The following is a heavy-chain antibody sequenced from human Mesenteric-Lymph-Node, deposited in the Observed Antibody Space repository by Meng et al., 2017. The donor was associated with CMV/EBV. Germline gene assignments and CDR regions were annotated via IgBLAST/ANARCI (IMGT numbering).Heavy chain of an antibody. J-gene: IGHJ4*02. V-gene: IGHV6-1*01. CDR3: ARDVTGDLQFDY. CDR1: GDSVSSNSAA. D-gene: IGHD7-27*01. Sequence: ISGDSVSSNSAAWNWIRQSASRGLEWLGRTYYRSKWYNDYTVSVKSRITINPDTSKNQFSLQLNSVTPEDTAVYYCARDVTGDLQFDYWGQGTLVTVSS. CDR2: TYYRSKWYN.